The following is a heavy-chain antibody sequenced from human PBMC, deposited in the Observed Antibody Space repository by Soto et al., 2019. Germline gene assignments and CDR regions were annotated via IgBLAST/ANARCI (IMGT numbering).Heavy chain of an antibody. CDR1: GYRFTSYG. D-gene: IGHD4-17*01. J-gene: IGHJ5*02. Sequence: ASVKVSCKASGYRFTSYGISWVRQAPGQGLEWLGWISAYDDNTKYAQTLQGRVSMSTDTSTNTAYMELRSLRSDDTAMYYCARGIKYGDYSRWFDPWGPGTLVTVSS. V-gene: IGHV1-18*01. CDR2: ISAYDDNT. CDR3: ARGIKYGDYSRWFDP.